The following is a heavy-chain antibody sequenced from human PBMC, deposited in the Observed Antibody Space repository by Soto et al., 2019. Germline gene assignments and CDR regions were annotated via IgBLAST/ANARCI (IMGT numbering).Heavy chain of an antibody. CDR3: AKLPDFRWTPTT. CDR1: GFTFSNFG. D-gene: IGHD3-3*01. CDR2: VSYDGRLT. V-gene: IGHV3-30*18. J-gene: IGHJ4*02. Sequence: QVQLVESGGGVVQPGRSLRLSCAASGFTFSNFGMHWVRQAPGRGPAWVAIVSYDGRLTDYADSVKGRFTISRDNSQNMMHLQMDSLRTVDSAMYYCAKLPDFRWTPTTWGQGTQVTVSS.